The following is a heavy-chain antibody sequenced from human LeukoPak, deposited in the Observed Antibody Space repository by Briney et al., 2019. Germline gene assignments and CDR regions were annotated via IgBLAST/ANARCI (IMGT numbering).Heavy chain of an antibody. CDR1: GGSISSSTYN. V-gene: IGHV4-39*01. D-gene: IGHD6-13*01. CDR3: ARQLGVKDSSLVNF. CDR2: IYYSGST. J-gene: IGHJ4*02. Sequence: PSETLSLTCTVSGGSISSSTYNWGWIRQTPGKGLEWIGCIYYSGSTYYNPSLKSRITMSLDTSKNQFSLKLTSVTAADTAVYYCARQLGVKDSSLVNFWGQGTLVTVSS.